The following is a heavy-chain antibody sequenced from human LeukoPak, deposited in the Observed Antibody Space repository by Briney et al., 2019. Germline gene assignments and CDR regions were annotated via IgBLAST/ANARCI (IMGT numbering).Heavy chain of an antibody. D-gene: IGHD5-12*01. CDR2: ISGSGGST. CDR1: GFTFSNYA. CDR3: AKQVAHGTFSENYFDY. V-gene: IGHV3-23*01. J-gene: IGHJ4*02. Sequence: GGSLRLSCAASGFTFSNYAMSWVRQAPGKGLEWVSAISGSGGSTSYADSVKGRFTISRDTSKSTLYLQMNSLRAEDTAIYYCAKQVAHGTFSENYFDYWGQGTLVTVSS.